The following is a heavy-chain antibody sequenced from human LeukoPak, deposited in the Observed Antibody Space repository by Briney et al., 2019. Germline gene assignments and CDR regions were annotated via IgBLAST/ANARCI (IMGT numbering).Heavy chain of an antibody. V-gene: IGHV3-23*01. Sequence: GGSLRLSCAASGFTFKSYAMIWVRQAPGKGLESVSSISTAGDRTYYTDSVKGRFAISRDNSKNTLYLQMNSLRVEDTATYYCAQDVNSGDYGGHYFDHWGQGTQVTVSS. J-gene: IGHJ4*02. CDR1: GFTFKSYA. D-gene: IGHD3-16*01. CDR2: ISTAGDRT. CDR3: AQDVNSGDYGGHYFDH.